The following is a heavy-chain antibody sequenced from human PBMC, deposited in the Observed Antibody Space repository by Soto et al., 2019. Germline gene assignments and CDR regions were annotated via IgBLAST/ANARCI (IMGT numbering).Heavy chain of an antibody. J-gene: IGHJ4*02. Sequence: ASVKVSCKASGYTFTSYYMHWVRQAPGQGLEWMGIINPSGGSTSYAQKFQGRVTMTRDTSTSTVYMELSSLRSVDTAVYYCARARARTGDGFVGRTYLDYWGQGTLVTVSS. CDR1: GYTFTSYY. CDR2: INPSGGST. V-gene: IGHV1-46*01. D-gene: IGHD2-8*02. CDR3: ARARARTGDGFVGRTYLDY.